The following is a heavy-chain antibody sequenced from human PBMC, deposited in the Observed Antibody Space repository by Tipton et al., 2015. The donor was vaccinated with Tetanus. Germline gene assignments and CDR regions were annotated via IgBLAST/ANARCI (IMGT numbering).Heavy chain of an antibody. D-gene: IGHD2-21*01. V-gene: IGHV3-7*04. CDR3: ARGTSRIVYYFDY. CDR1: GFPLMTYW. Sequence: SLRLSCATSGFPLMTYWMSWVRQAPGKGLEWVANIKRDGSEKNYVDSVKGRFTISRDNSKNTLYLQMNSLRAEDTAVYYCARGTSRIVYYFDYWGQGTLVTVSS. CDR2: IKRDGSEK. J-gene: IGHJ4*02.